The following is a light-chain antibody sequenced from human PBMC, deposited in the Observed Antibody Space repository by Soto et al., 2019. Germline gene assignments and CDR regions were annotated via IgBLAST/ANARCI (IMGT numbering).Light chain of an antibody. CDR2: DVS. Sequence: QSALTQPASVSGSPGQSITISCTGTNNDVGMFKYVSWYQQYPDKAPKLLIYDVSVRPSGVSDRFSGSKSGNTASLTISGLQAEDEAEYYCNSYTTSQTGVFGTGTKLTVL. J-gene: IGLJ1*01. CDR1: NNDVGMFKY. V-gene: IGLV2-14*01. CDR3: NSYTTSQTGV.